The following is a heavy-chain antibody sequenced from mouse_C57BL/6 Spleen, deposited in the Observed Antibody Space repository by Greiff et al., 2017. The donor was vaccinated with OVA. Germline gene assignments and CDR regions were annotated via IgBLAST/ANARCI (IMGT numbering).Heavy chain of an antibody. V-gene: IGHV1-53*01. CDR3: AREEYYYGRDY. J-gene: IGHJ4*01. CDR1: GYTFTSYW. CDR2: INPSNGGT. Sequence: QVQLQQPGTDLVKPGASVKLSCKASGYTFTSYWMDWVKQRHGQGLEWIGNINPSNGGTNYNEKFKSKATLTVDKSSSTAYMQLSSMTYEDAADYDCAREEYYYGRDYWGQGTSVTVST.